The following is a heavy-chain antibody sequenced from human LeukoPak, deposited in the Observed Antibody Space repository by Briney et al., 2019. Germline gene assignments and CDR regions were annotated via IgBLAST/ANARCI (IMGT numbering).Heavy chain of an antibody. CDR1: GYTFTSYD. J-gene: IGHJ4*02. V-gene: IGHV1-8*01. CDR3: ARSPVGVRKKHDF. D-gene: IGHD3-10*01. CDR2: MNPTSGHT. Sequence: GASVKVSCKASGYTFTSYDINWVRQATGQGLESMGWMNPTSGHTGYAQKFQGRVTMTRDTSISTAYMELNSLTSEDTAVYYCARSPVGVRKKHDFWGQGTLVIVSS.